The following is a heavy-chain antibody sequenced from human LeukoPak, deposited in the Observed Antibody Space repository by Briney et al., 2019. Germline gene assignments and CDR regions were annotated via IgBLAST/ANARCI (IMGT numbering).Heavy chain of an antibody. V-gene: IGHV4-34*01. CDR1: GGSISSYY. CDR2: INHSGST. CDR3: ARQAMALVDWYFDL. Sequence: PSETLSLTCTVSGGSISSYYWSWIRQPPGKGLEWIGEINHSGSTNYNPSLKSRVTISLDTSKNQFSLRLSSVTAADTAVYYCARQAMALVDWYFDLWGRGTLVTVSS. D-gene: IGHD5-24*01. J-gene: IGHJ2*01.